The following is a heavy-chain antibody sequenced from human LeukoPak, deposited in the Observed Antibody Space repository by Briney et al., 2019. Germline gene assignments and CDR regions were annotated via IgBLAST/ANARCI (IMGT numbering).Heavy chain of an antibody. V-gene: IGHV3-30*02. D-gene: IGHD3-16*01. CDR2: IRYDGSNK. CDR3: AKDTFGGVMAFDY. Sequence: GGSLRLSCAASGFTFSSYGMHWVRQAPGKGLEWVAFIRYDGSNKYYADSVKGRFTISRDNAKNSLYLQMSSLRAEDTALYYCAKDTFGGVMAFDYWGQGTLVTVSS. J-gene: IGHJ4*02. CDR1: GFTFSSYG.